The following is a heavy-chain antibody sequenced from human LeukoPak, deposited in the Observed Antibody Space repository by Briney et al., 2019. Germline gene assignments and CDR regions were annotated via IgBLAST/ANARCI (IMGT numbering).Heavy chain of an antibody. CDR3: ARGRIRRQPTPYYYMDV. J-gene: IGHJ6*03. Sequence: KPSETLSLTCAVYGGSFSGYYWSWIRQPPGKGLEWIGEINHSGSTNYNPSLKSRVTISVDTSKNQFSLKLSSVTAADTAVYYCARGRIRRQPTPYYYMDVWGKGTTVTVSS. D-gene: IGHD1-14*01. V-gene: IGHV4-34*01. CDR1: GGSFSGYY. CDR2: INHSGST.